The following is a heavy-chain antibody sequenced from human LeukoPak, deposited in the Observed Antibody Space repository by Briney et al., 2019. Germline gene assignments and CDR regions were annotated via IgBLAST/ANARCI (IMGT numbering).Heavy chain of an antibody. V-gene: IGHV4-4*07. CDR2: IYTSGST. CDR3: ARDWVVAATGPVGLAYYYYYMDV. D-gene: IGHD2-15*01. J-gene: IGHJ6*03. CDR1: GGSISSYY. Sequence: PSETLSLTCTVSGGSISSYYWSWIRQPAGKGLEWIGRIYTSGSTNYNPSLKSRVTMSIDTSKNQFSLKLSSVTAADTAVYYCARDWVVAATGPVGLAYYYYYMDVWGKGTTVTVSS.